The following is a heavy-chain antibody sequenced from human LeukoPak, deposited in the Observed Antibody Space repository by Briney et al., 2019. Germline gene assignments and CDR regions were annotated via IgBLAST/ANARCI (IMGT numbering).Heavy chain of an antibody. Sequence: SETLSLTCTVSGGSISSYYWSWIRQPPGKGLEWIGEINHSGSTNYNPSLKSRVTISVDTSKNQFSLKLSSVTAADTAVYYCARDLFSGSYCFHYWGQGTLVTVSS. CDR1: GGSISSYY. CDR3: ARDLFSGSYCFHY. V-gene: IGHV4-34*01. CDR2: INHSGST. J-gene: IGHJ4*02. D-gene: IGHD1-26*01.